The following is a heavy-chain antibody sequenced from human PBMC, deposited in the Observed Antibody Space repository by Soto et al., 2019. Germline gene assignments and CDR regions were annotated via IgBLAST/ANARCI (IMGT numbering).Heavy chain of an antibody. CDR1: GYFISTSHW. V-gene: IGHV4-28*05. Sequence: SEPLTLTCRLSGYFISTSHWRGWIRQPPGKGLEWTGHINYSGSFYHDPSLKSRVTMSLDTSKHQFSLRLSSVTAVDTAVYYCARIATTTLGGPIDYWGRGTLVTVS. CDR3: ARIATTTLGGPIDY. J-gene: IGHJ4*02. CDR2: INYSGSF. D-gene: IGHD4-4*01.